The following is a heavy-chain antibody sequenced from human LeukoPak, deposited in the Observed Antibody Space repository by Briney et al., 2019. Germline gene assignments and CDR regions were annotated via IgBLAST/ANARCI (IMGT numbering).Heavy chain of an antibody. CDR2: INPSGGST. J-gene: IGHJ4*02. Sequence: GASVKVSCTASGYTFTSYYMHWVRQAPGQGLEWMGIINPSGGSTSYAQKFQGRVTMTRDTSTSTVYMELSSLRSEDTAVYYCARFTVTNYYFDYWGQGTLVSVSS. CDR3: ARFTVTNYYFDY. D-gene: IGHD4-17*01. V-gene: IGHV1-46*01. CDR1: GYTFTSYY.